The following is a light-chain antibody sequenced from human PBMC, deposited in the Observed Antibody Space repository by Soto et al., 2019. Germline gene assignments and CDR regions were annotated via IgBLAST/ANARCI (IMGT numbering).Light chain of an antibody. V-gene: IGKV3-20*01. CDR2: RVS. CDR3: QQYGSSPYT. Sequence: MGLTQSPGTLHLYPGERAILSCRASQSVNSSYLAWYQQKPGQAPRLLIYRVSSRTTGIPDRFSGSGSGTDFTLTISRLEPEDFAVYYCQQYGSSPYTFGQGTKLEIK. CDR1: QSVNSSY. J-gene: IGKJ2*01.